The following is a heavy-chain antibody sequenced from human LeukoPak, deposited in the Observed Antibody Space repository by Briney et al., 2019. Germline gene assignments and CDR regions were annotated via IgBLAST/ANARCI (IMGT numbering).Heavy chain of an antibody. D-gene: IGHD3-16*02. CDR3: TTVIITFGGVIVVDY. CDR2: IKSKTDGWTT. CDR1: GFTFSNAW. Sequence: GGSLRLSCAASGFTFSNAWMSWVRQAPGKGLEWVGRIKSKTDGWTTDYAAPVKGRFTISRDDSKNTLYLQMNSLKTEDTAVYYCTTVIITFGGVIVVDYWGQGTLVTVSS. V-gene: IGHV3-15*01. J-gene: IGHJ4*02.